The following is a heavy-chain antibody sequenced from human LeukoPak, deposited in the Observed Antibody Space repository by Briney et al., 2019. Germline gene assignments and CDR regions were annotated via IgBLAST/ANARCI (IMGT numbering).Heavy chain of an antibody. Sequence: ASVKVSCKASGYTFTGYYMHWVRRAPGQGLEWMGWINPNSGGTNYAQKFQGRVTMTRDTSISTAYMELSRLRSDDTAVYYCAREWGYGDYVLDYWGQGTLVTVSS. CDR2: INPNSGGT. CDR3: AREWGYGDYVLDY. V-gene: IGHV1-2*02. CDR1: GYTFTGYY. D-gene: IGHD4-17*01. J-gene: IGHJ4*02.